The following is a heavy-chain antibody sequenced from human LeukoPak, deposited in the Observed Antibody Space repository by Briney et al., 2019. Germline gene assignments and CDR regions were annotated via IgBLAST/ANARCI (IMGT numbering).Heavy chain of an antibody. CDR3: ARLTRLSTSPDRYYLDY. CDR2: VYTSGGT. V-gene: IGHV4-4*09. J-gene: IGHJ4*02. CDR1: GDSISSYY. D-gene: IGHD6-6*01. Sequence: SETLSLTCTVSGDSISSYYWSWIRQPPGKGLEWIGYVYTSGGTNYIPSLKGRVTISIDTSKNQFSLKLSSVTAADSAVYYCARLTRLSTSPDRYYLDYWGQGTLVTVSS.